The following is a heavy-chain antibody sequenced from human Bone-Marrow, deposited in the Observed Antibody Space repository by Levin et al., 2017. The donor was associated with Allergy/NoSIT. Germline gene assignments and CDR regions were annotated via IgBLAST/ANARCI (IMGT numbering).Heavy chain of an antibody. CDR3: AREIVFSGIGAYY. D-gene: IGHD5/OR15-5a*01. V-gene: IGHV3-74*01. Sequence: GESLKISCAASGFTFSSYWMHWVRQAPGTGLVWVSRINSDGRKTNYADSVKGRFTISRDNARNTLFLQMTSLRVDDTGVYYCAREIVFSGIGAYYWGQGVLVTVSS. J-gene: IGHJ4*02. CDR1: GFTFSSYW. CDR2: INSDGRKT.